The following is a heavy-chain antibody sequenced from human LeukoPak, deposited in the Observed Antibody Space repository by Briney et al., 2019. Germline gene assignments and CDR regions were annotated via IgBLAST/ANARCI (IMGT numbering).Heavy chain of an antibody. CDR2: LSYDGSDK. Sequence: PGGSLRLSCAASGFTFSSYAMSWVRQAPGKGLEWVAVLSYDGSDKYYGGSVKGRFIISRDNSKNTLYLQMNSLRAEDTAIYFCAKSADEFGDYGEVGSLDYWGQGTLVTVSS. J-gene: IGHJ4*02. CDR1: GFTFSSYA. V-gene: IGHV3-30*18. CDR3: AKSADEFGDYGEVGSLDY. D-gene: IGHD4-17*01.